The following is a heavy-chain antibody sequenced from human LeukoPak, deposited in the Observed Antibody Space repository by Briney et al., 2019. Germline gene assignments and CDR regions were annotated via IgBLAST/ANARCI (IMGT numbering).Heavy chain of an antibody. CDR3: ARDLPDYGDYVGSGAFDI. J-gene: IGHJ3*02. CDR1: GFKFRNYW. V-gene: IGHV3-7*01. D-gene: IGHD4-17*01. CDR2: IKQDGSEK. Sequence: GGSLRLSCIVSGFKFRNYWMSWVRQAPGKGLEWVANIKQDGSEKYSVDSVKGRFTISRDNAKNSLFLQMNSLRAEDTAVYYCARDLPDYGDYVGSGAFDIWGQGTMVTVSS.